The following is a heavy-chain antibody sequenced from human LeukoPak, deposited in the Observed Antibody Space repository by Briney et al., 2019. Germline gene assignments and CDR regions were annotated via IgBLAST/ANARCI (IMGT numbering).Heavy chain of an antibody. D-gene: IGHD5-18*01. CDR1: GFTFSSYA. CDR2: ISGSGGST. J-gene: IGHJ4*02. Sequence: GGSLRLSCAATGFTFSSYAMSWVRQAPGKGLEWVSAISGSGGSTYYADSVKGRFTISRDNSKNTLYLQMNSLRAEDTAVYYCAKKIQLWTKLDYWGQGTLVTVSS. V-gene: IGHV3-23*01. CDR3: AKKIQLWTKLDY.